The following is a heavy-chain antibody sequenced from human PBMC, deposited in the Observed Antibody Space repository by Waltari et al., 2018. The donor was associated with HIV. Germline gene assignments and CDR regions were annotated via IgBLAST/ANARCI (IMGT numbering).Heavy chain of an antibody. J-gene: IGHJ5*02. CDR1: GFSFDDFG. CDR2: INFNGAWT. V-gene: IGHV3-20*04. Sequence: EVQLVESGGRVVRPGGSLRLSCAASGFSFDDFGMTWVRQVPGRGRGWVSTINFNGAWTGYADSVKGRFIISRDNSKNFVYLEMNNLSGEDTALYYCARGGAVASNWFDPWGQGTLVTVSS. D-gene: IGHD6-19*01. CDR3: ARGGAVASNWFDP.